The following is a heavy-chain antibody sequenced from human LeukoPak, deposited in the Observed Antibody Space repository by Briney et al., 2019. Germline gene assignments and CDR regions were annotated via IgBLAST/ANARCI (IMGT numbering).Heavy chain of an antibody. CDR2: ISSSSSYI. J-gene: IGHJ4*02. CDR1: GFTFSSYA. V-gene: IGHV3-21*01. D-gene: IGHD3-10*01. Sequence: GGSLRLSCAASGFTFSSYAMSWVRQAPGQGLEWVSSISSSSSYIYYADSVKGRFTISRDNAKNSLYLQMNSLRAEDTAVYYCASPITMVRGVTFDYWGQGTLVTVSS. CDR3: ASPITMVRGVTFDY.